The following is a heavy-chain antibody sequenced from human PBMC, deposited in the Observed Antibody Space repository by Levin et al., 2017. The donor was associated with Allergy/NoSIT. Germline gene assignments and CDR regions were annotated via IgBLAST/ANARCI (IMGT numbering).Heavy chain of an antibody. CDR3: ARSGRQRITIFGVVNSYYFDY. D-gene: IGHD3-3*01. Sequence: TSETLSLTCAVSGYSISSGYYWGWIRQPPGKGLEWIGSIYHSGSTYYNPSLKSRVTISVDTSKNQFSLKLSSVTAADTAVYYCARSGRQRITIFGVVNSYYFDYWGQGTLVTVSS. CDR2: IYHSGST. V-gene: IGHV4-38-2*01. J-gene: IGHJ4*02. CDR1: GYSISSGYY.